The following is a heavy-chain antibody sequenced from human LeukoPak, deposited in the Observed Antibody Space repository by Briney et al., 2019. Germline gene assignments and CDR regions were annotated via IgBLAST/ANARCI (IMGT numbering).Heavy chain of an antibody. J-gene: IGHJ4*02. CDR3: ARTYYYDSSGYYFDY. Sequence: GASVKVSRKASGYTFSSYAISWVRQAPGQGLEWMGGIIPIFDTGNYAQKFQGRLTITADESTSTAYMELSSLRSEDTAVYYCARTYYYDSSGYYFDYWGQGTLVTVSS. CDR2: IIPIFDTG. D-gene: IGHD3-22*01. V-gene: IGHV1-69*13. CDR1: GYTFSSYA.